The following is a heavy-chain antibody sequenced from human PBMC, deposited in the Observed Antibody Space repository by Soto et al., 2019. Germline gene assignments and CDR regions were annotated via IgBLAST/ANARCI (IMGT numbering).Heavy chain of an antibody. CDR2: INPSGGST. CDR1: GYTFTSYY. CDR3: AIDSLGVDGLWIGFLRGYYYYLMEV. D-gene: IGHD2-15*01. V-gene: IGHV1-46*01. J-gene: IGHJ6*03. Sequence: AAVKVSCKASGYTFTSYYMHWVRQAPGQGLEWMGIINPSGGSTSYAQKFQGRVTMTRDTSTSTAYMELSSLRSEDTAVYYCAIDSLGVDGLWIGFLRGYYYYLMEVWG.